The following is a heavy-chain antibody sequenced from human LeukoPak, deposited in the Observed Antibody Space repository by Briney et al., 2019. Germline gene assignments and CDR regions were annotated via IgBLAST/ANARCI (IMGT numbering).Heavy chain of an antibody. CDR1: GYTFTGYY. J-gene: IGHJ3*02. D-gene: IGHD3-10*01. CDR2: INPNSGGT. Sequence: GASVKVSCKASGYTFTGYYMHCVRQAPGQGLEWMGWINPNSGGTNYAPKFQGRVTMTRDTSISTAYMELSRLRSDDTAVYYCVLGDAFDIWGQGTMVTVSS. V-gene: IGHV1-2*02. CDR3: VLGDAFDI.